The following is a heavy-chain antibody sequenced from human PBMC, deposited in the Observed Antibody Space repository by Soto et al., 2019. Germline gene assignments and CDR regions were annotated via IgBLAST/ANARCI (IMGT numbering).Heavy chain of an antibody. J-gene: IGHJ4*02. D-gene: IGHD2-21*02. Sequence: XETLSLTCIVAGESISSSSYYWGWIRQPPGKGLEWIGSIYYSGRTYYNPSFKSRVTISIDTSKNQFSLKLSSVTATDTAVYYCARQRTTVVTQAYFDHWGQGALVTVSS. CDR3: ARQRTTVVTQAYFDH. CDR2: IYYSGRT. V-gene: IGHV4-39*01. CDR1: GESISSSSYY.